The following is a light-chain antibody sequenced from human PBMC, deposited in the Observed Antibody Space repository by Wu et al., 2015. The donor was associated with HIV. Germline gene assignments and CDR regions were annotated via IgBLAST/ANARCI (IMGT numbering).Light chain of an antibody. V-gene: IGKV3-15*01. CDR1: QSVDIN. CDR3: QQYSNWPSRT. CDR2: GAF. Sequence: EIVMTQSPATLSVSPGERATLSCRASQSVDINLAWYQQKPGQPPRLLIFGAFTRATGIPARFSGSGSGTEFTLTISSLQSEDFAFYYCQQYSNWPSRTFG. J-gene: IGKJ1*01.